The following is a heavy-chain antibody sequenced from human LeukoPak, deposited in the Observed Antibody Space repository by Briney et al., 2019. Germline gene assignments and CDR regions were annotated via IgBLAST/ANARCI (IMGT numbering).Heavy chain of an antibody. D-gene: IGHD6-19*01. CDR1: GFTFSSYW. CDR2: IKQDGSEK. Sequence: GGSPRLSCAASGFTFSSYWMSWVRQAPGKGLEWVANIKQDGSEKYYVDSVKGRFTISRDNAKNSLYLQMNSLRAEDTAVYYCARDARVAGMGFFDYWGQGTLVTVSS. V-gene: IGHV3-7*03. CDR3: ARDARVAGMGFFDY. J-gene: IGHJ4*02.